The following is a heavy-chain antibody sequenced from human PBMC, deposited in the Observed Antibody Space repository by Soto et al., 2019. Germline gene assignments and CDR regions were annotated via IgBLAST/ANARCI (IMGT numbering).Heavy chain of an antibody. Sequence: QVQLVESGAGVVQPGTSLRLSCEASEFTFSDSALHWVRQAPAKGLEWVAVISTDGSNTIYADSVMGRFTASRDNSKNTVHLQMNSLRPEHTAVDYCAINGDCASVHCYRAFHMWGQGTTVTVSS. D-gene: IGHD2-21*01. J-gene: IGHJ3*02. CDR1: EFTFSDSA. V-gene: IGHV3-30-3*01. CDR3: AINGDCASVHCYRAFHM. CDR2: ISTDGSNT.